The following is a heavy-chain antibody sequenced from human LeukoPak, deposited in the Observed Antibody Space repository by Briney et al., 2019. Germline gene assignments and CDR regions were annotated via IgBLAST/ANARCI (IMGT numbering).Heavy chain of an antibody. CDR2: ISSSSSYI. Sequence: GGSLRLSCAASGFTFSSYSMNWVRQAPGKGLEWLSSISSSSSYIYYADSVKGRFTISRDNAKNSPYLQMNSLRSEDTAVYYCGRDFEVSGGQDWGQGTLVTVSS. D-gene: IGHD3-3*01. J-gene: IGHJ4*02. V-gene: IGHV3-21*01. CDR3: GRDFEVSGGQD. CDR1: GFTFSSYS.